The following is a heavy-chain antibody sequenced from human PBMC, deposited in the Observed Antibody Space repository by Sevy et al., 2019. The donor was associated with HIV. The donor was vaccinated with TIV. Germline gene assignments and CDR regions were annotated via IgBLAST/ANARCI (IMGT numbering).Heavy chain of an antibody. D-gene: IGHD6-19*01. V-gene: IGHV3-30-3*01. CDR3: AREGYSSGWHDAFDI. CDR2: ISYDGSNK. J-gene: IGHJ3*02. CDR1: GFTFSSYA. Sequence: GGSLRLSCAASGFTFSSYAMHWVRQAPGKGLEWVAVISYDGSNKYYADSVKGRFTIPRDNSKNTLYLQMNSLRAEDTAVYYCAREGYSSGWHDAFDIWGQGTMVTVSS.